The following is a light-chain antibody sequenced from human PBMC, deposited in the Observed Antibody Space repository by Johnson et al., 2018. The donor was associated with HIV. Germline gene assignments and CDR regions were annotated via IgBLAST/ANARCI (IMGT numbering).Light chain of an antibody. CDR1: SSNIGNNY. J-gene: IGLJ1*01. V-gene: IGLV1-51*01. CDR3: GTWDISLSAHYV. CDR2: DNN. Sequence: QSVLTQPPSVSAAPGQKVTISCSGSSSNIGNNYVSWYQQLPGTAPKLLIYDNNKRPSGVPDRFSGSKSGTSATLAITRLQTGDEADYYCGTWDISLSAHYVFGTGTKVTVL.